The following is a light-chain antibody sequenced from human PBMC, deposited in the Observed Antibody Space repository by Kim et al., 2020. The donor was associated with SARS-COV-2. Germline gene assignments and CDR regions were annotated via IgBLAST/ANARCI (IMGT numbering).Light chain of an antibody. Sequence: EIVMTQSPATLSVSPGETATLSCRASQSVAGNLAWYQSKPGHAPRLLIYGASTRATGIPARFSGSGSGTEFRLTISSLQSEDFAVYYCQQYNNWPPYTFGQGTKLEI. J-gene: IGKJ2*01. CDR1: QSVAGN. CDR3: QQYNNWPPYT. CDR2: GAS. V-gene: IGKV3-15*01.